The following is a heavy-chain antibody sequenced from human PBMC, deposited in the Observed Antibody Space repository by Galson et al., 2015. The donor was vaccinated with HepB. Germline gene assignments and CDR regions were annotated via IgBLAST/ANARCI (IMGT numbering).Heavy chain of an antibody. CDR3: ARESSGLEGGSGSYFDY. CDR2: IWYDGSNK. Sequence: SLRLSCAASGFTFGSYGMHWVRQAPGKGLEWVAVIWYDGSNKYYADSVKGRFTISRDNSKNTLYLQMNSLRAEDTAVYYCARESSGLEGGSGSYFDYWGQGTLVTVSS. D-gene: IGHD3-10*01. CDR1: GFTFGSYG. J-gene: IGHJ4*02. V-gene: IGHV3-33*01.